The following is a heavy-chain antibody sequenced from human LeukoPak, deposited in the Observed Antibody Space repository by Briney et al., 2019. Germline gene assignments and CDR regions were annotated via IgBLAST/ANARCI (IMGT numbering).Heavy chain of an antibody. V-gene: IGHV1-2*02. CDR3: ARQFTRGGDSDAFDI. J-gene: IGHJ3*02. CDR2: INPNSGGT. D-gene: IGHD2-21*02. Sequence: ASVKVSCKASGGTFTGYYMHWVRQAPGQGLEWMGWINPNSGGTNYAQKFQGRVTMTRDTSISTAYMELSRLRSDDTAVYYCARQFTRGGDSDAFDIWGQGTMVTVSS. CDR1: GGTFTGYY.